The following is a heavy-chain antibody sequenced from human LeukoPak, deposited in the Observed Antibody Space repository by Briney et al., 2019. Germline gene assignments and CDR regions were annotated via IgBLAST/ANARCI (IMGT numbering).Heavy chain of an antibody. CDR2: VSSSSSYI. D-gene: IGHD1-26*01. V-gene: IGHV3-21*04. CDR3: AKDLAGSGSYSFDY. J-gene: IGHJ4*02. CDR1: GFTFSSYS. Sequence: GGSLRLSCAASGFTFSSYSMDWVRQAPGKGLEWVSSVSSSSSYIYYADSVKGRFTISRDNSKNTLYLQMNSLRAEDTAVYYCAKDLAGSGSYSFDYWGQGTLVTVSS.